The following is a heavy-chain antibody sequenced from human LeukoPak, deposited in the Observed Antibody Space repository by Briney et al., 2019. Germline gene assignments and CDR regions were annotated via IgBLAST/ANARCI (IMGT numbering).Heavy chain of an antibody. V-gene: IGHV4-59*01. CDR2: IYYSGSI. CDR3: ARTTTKYNTYDY. D-gene: IGHD4-17*01. J-gene: IGHJ4*02. CDR1: GGSIRGSY. Sequence: SETLSLTCTVSGGSIRGSYWSWIRQPPGKGLEWIGYIYYSGSIDYNPSLKSRVTISVDTSKNQFSLKLNSMTAADTAVYYCARTTTKYNTYDYWGQGTLVTVSS.